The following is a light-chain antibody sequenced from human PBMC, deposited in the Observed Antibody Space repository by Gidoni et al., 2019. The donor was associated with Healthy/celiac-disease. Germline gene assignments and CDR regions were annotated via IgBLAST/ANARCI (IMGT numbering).Light chain of an antibody. V-gene: IGKV1-33*01. CDR1: QDISNY. J-gene: IGKJ2*01. CDR2: DAS. Sequence: DIQMTQSPSSLSASAGDRVTITCQASQDISNYLNWYQQKPGKAPKLLIYDASNLERGVPSRFSGSGSGTDFTFTISSLQPEDIATYYCQQYDNLPYTFGQGTKLEIK. CDR3: QQYDNLPYT.